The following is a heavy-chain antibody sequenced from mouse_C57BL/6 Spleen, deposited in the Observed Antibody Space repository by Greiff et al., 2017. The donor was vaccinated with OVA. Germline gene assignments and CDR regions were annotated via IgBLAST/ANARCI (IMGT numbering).Heavy chain of an antibody. Sequence: QVQLQQPGTELVKPGASVKLSCKASGYTFTSYWMHWVKQRPGQGLEWIGNINPSNGGTNYNEKFKSKATLTVDTSSSTAYMQLSSLASEDAAVYYCARSTRGWYFEGWGTGATVTVDS. D-gene: IGHD5-1*01. CDR3: ARSTRGWYFEG. J-gene: IGHJ1*03. V-gene: IGHV1-53*01. CDR2: INPSNGGT. CDR1: GYTFTSYW.